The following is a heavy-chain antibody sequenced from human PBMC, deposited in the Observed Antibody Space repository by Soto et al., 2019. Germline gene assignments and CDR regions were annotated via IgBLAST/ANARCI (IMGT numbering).Heavy chain of an antibody. J-gene: IGHJ4*01. CDR3: GSPRTGPSPDVGH. D-gene: IGHD2-8*02. CDR1: VFSVDTTYC. Sequence: ASVKVSCKASVFSVDTTYCIHWVRRAPGQGLEWMGSINPNSGDTNYAQNFQGRVTMTRDTSISTAYMEVSSLTSDDTAVYYCGSPRTGPSPDVGHWGHGTVVTVSS. V-gene: IGHV1-2*02. CDR2: INPNSGDT.